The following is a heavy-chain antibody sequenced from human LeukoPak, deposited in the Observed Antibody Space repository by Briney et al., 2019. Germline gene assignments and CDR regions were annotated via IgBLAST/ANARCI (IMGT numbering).Heavy chain of an antibody. Sequence: HPGRSLRLSCAASGFTFTSFGLHWVRQAPGKGLEWVAVIWYGGSKKYYADSVKGRFTISRDTSTNTLYLQMNDLRAEDTAVYYCAKGYYDSSGYYGYWGQGTLVTVSS. CDR1: GFTFTSFG. CDR2: IWYGGSKK. CDR3: AKGYYDSSGYYGY. J-gene: IGHJ4*02. V-gene: IGHV3-33*06. D-gene: IGHD3-22*01.